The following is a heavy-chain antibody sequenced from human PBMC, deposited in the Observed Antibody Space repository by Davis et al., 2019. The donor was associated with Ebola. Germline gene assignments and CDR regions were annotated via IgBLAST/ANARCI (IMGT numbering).Heavy chain of an antibody. Sequence: GGSLRLSCAASGITVSSNYMSWVRQAPGKGLEWVSVIYSGGNTFYADSVKGRFTISRDNSKNTLYLQMNSLRAEDTAVYYCAKVTGTTSYWGQGTLVTVSS. CDR2: IYSGGNT. CDR1: GITVSSNY. CDR3: AKVTGTTSY. D-gene: IGHD1-7*01. V-gene: IGHV3-53*05. J-gene: IGHJ4*02.